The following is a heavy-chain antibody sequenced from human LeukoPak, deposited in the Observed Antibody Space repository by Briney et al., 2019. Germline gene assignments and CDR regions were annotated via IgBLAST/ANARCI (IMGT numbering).Heavy chain of an antibody. Sequence: GASVKVSCKASGYTFTGYYMHWVRQAPGQGLEWMGWINPDNGGTNYAQKFQGRVTMTRDMSISTAYMELSRLRSDDTAVYYCARDPSNSGYDYLYYFDYWGQGTLVTVFS. CDR2: INPDNGGT. J-gene: IGHJ4*02. CDR1: GYTFTGYY. V-gene: IGHV1-2*02. CDR3: ARDPSNSGYDYLYYFDY. D-gene: IGHD5-12*01.